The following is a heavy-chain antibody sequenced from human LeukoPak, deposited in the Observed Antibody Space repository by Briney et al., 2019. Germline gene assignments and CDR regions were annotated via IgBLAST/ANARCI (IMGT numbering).Heavy chain of an antibody. D-gene: IGHD1-26*01. CDR2: ISAYNGNT. CDR3: ARGGVVGATSVWFDP. CDR1: GYTFASYG. J-gene: IGHJ5*02. V-gene: IGHV1-18*01. Sequence: ASVKVSCKASGYTFASYGISWVRQAPGQGLEWMGWISAYNGNTNYAQKLQGRVTMTTDTSTSTAYMELRSLRSDDTAVYYCARGGVVGATSVWFDPWGQGTLVTVSS.